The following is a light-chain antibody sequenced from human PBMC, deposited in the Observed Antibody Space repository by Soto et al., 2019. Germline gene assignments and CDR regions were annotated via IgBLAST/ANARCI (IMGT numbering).Light chain of an antibody. V-gene: IGKV1-5*03. CDR1: QSISSW. J-gene: IGKJ1*01. Sequence: DIQMTQSPSSLCASVGERVTITCRASQSISSWLAWYQQKPGKAPKLLIYKASTLKSGVPSRFSGSGSGTEFTLTISSLQPDDFATYYCQHYNSYSEAFGQGTKVDIK. CDR3: QHYNSYSEA. CDR2: KAS.